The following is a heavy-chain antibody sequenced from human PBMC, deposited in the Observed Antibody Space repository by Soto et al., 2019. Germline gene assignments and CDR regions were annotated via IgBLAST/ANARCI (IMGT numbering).Heavy chain of an antibody. CDR2: ISYSGST. J-gene: IGHJ4*02. V-gene: IGHV4-59*08. CDR1: GGSISSYY. D-gene: IGHD6-19*01. Sequence: PSETLSLTCTVSGGSISSYYWSWIRQPPGKGLEWIGYISYSGSTNYYPSLKSRVTISVDTSKNQFSLKLSSLTAADTAVYYCARHSSDWHFDYWGQGTLVTVSS. CDR3: ARHSSDWHFDY.